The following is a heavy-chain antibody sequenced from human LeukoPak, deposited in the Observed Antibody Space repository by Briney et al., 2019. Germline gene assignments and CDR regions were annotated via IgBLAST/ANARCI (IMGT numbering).Heavy chain of an antibody. J-gene: IGHJ4*02. CDR1: GYTFTNYY. CDR3: ARAAGDSYGYRYYFDY. Sequence: ASVEVSCKASGYTFTNYYIHWVRQAPGQGLDWMVLINPNGGSTTYAQKFQGRVTMTRDTSTSTVYMQLSSLRSEDTAVYFCARAAGDSYGYRYYFDYWGQGTLVTVSS. CDR2: INPNGGST. V-gene: IGHV1-46*01. D-gene: IGHD5-18*01.